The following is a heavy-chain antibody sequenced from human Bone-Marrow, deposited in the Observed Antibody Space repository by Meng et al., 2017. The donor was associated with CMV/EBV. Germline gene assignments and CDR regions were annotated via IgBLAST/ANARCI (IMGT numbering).Heavy chain of an antibody. J-gene: IGHJ3*02. D-gene: IGHD1-26*01. CDR2: IYPGDSDT. CDR1: GYSFTSYW. CDR3: ARLLDIQDSGSYEEAFDI. V-gene: IGHV5-51*01. Sequence: GESLKISCKGSGYSFTSYWIGWVRQMPGKGLEWMGIIYPGDSDTRYSPSFQGQVTISADKSISTAYLQWSSLKASDTAMYYCARLLDIQDSGSYEEAFDIWGQGTMVTVSS.